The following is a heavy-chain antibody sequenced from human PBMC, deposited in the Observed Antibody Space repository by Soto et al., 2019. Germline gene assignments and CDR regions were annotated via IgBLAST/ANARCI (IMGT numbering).Heavy chain of an antibody. CDR3: AREPPVIQLWSGGMDV. V-gene: IGHV1-2*02. D-gene: IGHD5-18*01. J-gene: IGHJ6*02. Sequence: QVQLVQSGAEVKKPGASVKVSCKASGYTFTGYYMHWVRQAPGQGLEWMGWINPNSGGTNYAQKFQGGVTMTRDTSISTAYMELSRLRSDDTAVYYCAREPPVIQLWSGGMDVWGQGTTVTVSS. CDR2: INPNSGGT. CDR1: GYTFTGYY.